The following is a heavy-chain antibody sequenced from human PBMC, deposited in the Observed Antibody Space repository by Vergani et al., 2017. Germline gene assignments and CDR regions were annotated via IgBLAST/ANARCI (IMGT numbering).Heavy chain of an antibody. Sequence: EVQLLESGGNLVQPGGSLRLSCAASGFTFSSYSMNWVRQAPGKGLEWVSYISSSSSTIYYADSVKGRFTISRDNAKNSLYLQMNSLRAEDTAVYYCASYCXSTSCYTGAEYFQHWGQGTLVTVSS. CDR3: ASYCXSTSCYTGAEYFQH. J-gene: IGHJ1*01. CDR2: ISSSSSTI. CDR1: GFTFSSYS. V-gene: IGHV3-48*01. D-gene: IGHD2-2*02.